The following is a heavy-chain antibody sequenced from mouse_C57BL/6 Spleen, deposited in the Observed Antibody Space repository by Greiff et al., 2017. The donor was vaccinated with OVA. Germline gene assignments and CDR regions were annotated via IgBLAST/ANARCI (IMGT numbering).Heavy chain of an antibody. CDR2: INPNYGTT. D-gene: IGHD1-1*01. Sequence: EVHLVESGPELVKPGASVKISCKASGYSFTDYNMNWVKQSNGKSLEWIGVINPNYGTTSYNQKFKGKATLTVDQSSSTAYMQLNSLTSEDSAVYYCASPVITTVVDWYFDVWGTGTTVTVSS. V-gene: IGHV1-39*01. J-gene: IGHJ1*03. CDR1: GYSFTDYN. CDR3: ASPVITTVVDWYFDV.